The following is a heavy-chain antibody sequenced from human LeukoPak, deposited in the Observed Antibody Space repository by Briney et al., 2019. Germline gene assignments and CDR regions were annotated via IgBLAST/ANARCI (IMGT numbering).Heavy chain of an antibody. V-gene: IGHV3-43*02. CDR3: TKSTMTLRFDY. Sequence: GGSLRLSCAASGFXLDDYAMHWVRQAPGKGLEWVALISGGGDSTYYADSVKGRFTISRDNIKNSLYLQMNSLTTEDTALYYCTKSTMTLRFDYWGQGTLVTVSS. D-gene: IGHD3-22*01. J-gene: IGHJ4*02. CDR1: GFXLDDYA. CDR2: ISGGGDST.